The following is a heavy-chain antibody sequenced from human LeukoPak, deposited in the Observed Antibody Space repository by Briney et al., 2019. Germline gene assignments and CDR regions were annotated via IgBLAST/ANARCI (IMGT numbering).Heavy chain of an antibody. V-gene: IGHV3-48*03. CDR2: ISSTGSWT. Sequence: GGSLRLSCAASGFTFSVFEMNWVRQAPGKGLEWVSYISSTGSWTYYADSVKGRFTISRDNAKNSLYLQMNSLRAEDTAVYYCARDKVSTGLDAFDIWGQGTMVTVSS. CDR3: ARDKVSTGLDAFDI. J-gene: IGHJ3*02. CDR1: GFTFSVFE. D-gene: IGHD4-11*01.